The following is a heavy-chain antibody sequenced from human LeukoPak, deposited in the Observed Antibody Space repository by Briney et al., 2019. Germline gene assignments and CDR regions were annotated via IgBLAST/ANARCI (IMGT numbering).Heavy chain of an antibody. J-gene: IGHJ4*02. D-gene: IGHD3-22*01. CDR2: IKQDGSEK. CDR1: GFTFSTSW. V-gene: IGHV3-7*02. Sequence: GGSLRLSCSASGFTFSTSWMNWVRQAPGKGLEWVADIKQDGSEKYYVDSVKGRFTISRDNAKNSLYLHPNSLRAEDTAVYYCARGDYYDRRFDNWGQGTLVTVSS. CDR3: ARGDYYDRRFDN.